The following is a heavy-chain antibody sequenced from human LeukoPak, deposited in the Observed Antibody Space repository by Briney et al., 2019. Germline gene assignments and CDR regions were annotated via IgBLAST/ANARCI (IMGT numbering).Heavy chain of an antibody. CDR3: AGNYYGSGSYYSEDRY. CDR2: IYYSGST. J-gene: IGHJ4*02. V-gene: IGHV4-59*01. D-gene: IGHD3-10*01. Sequence: SETLSLTCTVSGGSISSYYWSWIRQPPGKGLEWIGYIYYSGSTNYNPSLKSRVTISVDTSKKQFSLKLTSVTVADTAVYYCAGNYYGSGSYYSEDRYWGQGTLVTVSA. CDR1: GGSISSYY.